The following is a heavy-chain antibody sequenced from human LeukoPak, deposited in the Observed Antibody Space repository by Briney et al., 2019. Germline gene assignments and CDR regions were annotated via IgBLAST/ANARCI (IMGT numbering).Heavy chain of an antibody. V-gene: IGHV3-48*03. CDR2: ISSSGSTI. Sequence: GGSLRLSCAASGFTFISYEINCVRQAPGKGLEWVSYISSSGSTIYYADSVKGRFTISRDNSKNSLYLQMNSLRAEDTAVYYCARDNKDYGDYPNYDSVDFWGQGTMVTVSS. CDR3: ARDNKDYGDYPNYDSVDF. J-gene: IGHJ3*01. D-gene: IGHD4-17*01. CDR1: GFTFISYE.